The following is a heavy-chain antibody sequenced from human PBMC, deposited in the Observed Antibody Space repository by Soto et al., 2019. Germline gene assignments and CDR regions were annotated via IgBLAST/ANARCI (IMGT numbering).Heavy chain of an antibody. CDR1: GSSFISYG. Sequence: QVQLVQSGGEVKQPGASVQVSCKASGSSFISYGISWVRQAPGQGLEWMGWISGYNGNTKYAQKLQGRVTMTTDTSTSTVYMKLGSLRSDDTAVYYCARDPWTLDHSRGWYGDWGQGTLVTVSS. J-gene: IGHJ4*02. D-gene: IGHD6-19*01. CDR3: ARDPWTLDHSRGWYGD. CDR2: ISGYNGNT. V-gene: IGHV1-18*04.